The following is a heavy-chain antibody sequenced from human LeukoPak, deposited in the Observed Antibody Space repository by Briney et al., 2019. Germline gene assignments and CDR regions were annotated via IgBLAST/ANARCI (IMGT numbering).Heavy chain of an antibody. J-gene: IGHJ6*03. Sequence: SETLSLTCAVYGGSFSGYYWSWIRQPPGKGLEWIGEINHSGSTNYNPSLKSRVTISVDTSKNQFSLKLSSVTAADTAVYYCASLFNVRYYYYYMDVWGKGTTVSVSS. CDR3: ASLFNVRYYYYYMDV. D-gene: IGHD3-16*02. V-gene: IGHV4-34*01. CDR1: GGSFSGYY. CDR2: INHSGST.